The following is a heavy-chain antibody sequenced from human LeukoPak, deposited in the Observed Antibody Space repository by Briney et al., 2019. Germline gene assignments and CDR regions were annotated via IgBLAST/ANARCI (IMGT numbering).Heavy chain of an antibody. J-gene: IGHJ6*02. CDR1: GGSISSYY. CDR2: IYYSGST. CDR3: VRHEPRYYYYGMDV. V-gene: IGHV4-59*08. Sequence: PSETLSFTCTVSGGSISSYYWSWIRQPAGKGLEWIGYIYYSGSTNYNPSLKSRVTISVDTSKNQFSLKLSSVTAADTAVYYCVRHEPRYYYYGMDVWGQGTTVTVSS.